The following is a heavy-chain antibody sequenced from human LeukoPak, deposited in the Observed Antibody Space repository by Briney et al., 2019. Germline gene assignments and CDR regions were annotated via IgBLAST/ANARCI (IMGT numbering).Heavy chain of an antibody. CDR2: ISGSGGST. CDR1: GFNFNTYA. Sequence: HTGGSLRLSCAASGFNFNTYAMSWVRQAPGKGLEWVSAISGSGGSTYYADSVKGRFTISRDNSKNTLYLQMNSLRAEDTAVYYCASGGTIFGVWGQFDPWGQGTLVTVSS. V-gene: IGHV3-23*01. J-gene: IGHJ5*02. CDR3: ASGGTIFGVWGQFDP. D-gene: IGHD3-3*01.